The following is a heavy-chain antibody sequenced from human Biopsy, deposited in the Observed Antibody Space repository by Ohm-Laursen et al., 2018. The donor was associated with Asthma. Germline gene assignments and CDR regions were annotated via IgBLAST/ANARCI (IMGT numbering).Heavy chain of an antibody. CDR2: IYSGGTP. J-gene: IGHJ4*02. Sequence: GSLRLSCTAPGFAVSRDHMFWVRQAPGKGLGWVSVIYSGGTPHTADSVRGRFTISRDYSKNTLYLQMHSLRAEDTAVYYCARGDSSNWSHYYFDYWGQGTLVTVSS. CDR3: ARGDSSNWSHYYFDY. V-gene: IGHV3-53*01. D-gene: IGHD3-22*01. CDR1: GFAVSRDH.